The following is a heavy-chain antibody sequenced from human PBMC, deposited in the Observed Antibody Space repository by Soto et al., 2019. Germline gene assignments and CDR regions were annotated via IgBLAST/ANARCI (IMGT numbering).Heavy chain of an antibody. D-gene: IGHD3-10*01. J-gene: IGHJ4*02. CDR3: ARDLFRHTMVRTFGY. CDR2: INPSGGST. V-gene: IGHV1-46*01. CDR1: GYTFTSYY. Sequence: ASVKVSSKASGYTFTSYYMHWVRQAPGQGLEWMGIINPSGGSTSYAQKFQGRVTMTRDTSTSTVYMELSSPRSEDTAVYYCARDLFRHTMVRTFGYWGQGTLVTVSS.